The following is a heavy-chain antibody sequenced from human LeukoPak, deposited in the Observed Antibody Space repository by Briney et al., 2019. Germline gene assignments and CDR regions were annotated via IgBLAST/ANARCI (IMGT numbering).Heavy chain of an antibody. Sequence: SETLSLTCTVSGGSISNYYWSWIRQPPGKGLEWIGYIYSSGSTNYNPSLKSRVTISVDTSKNQFSLKLSSVTAADTAVYYCARHRPSGYYYDSSGSRFDYWGQGTLVTVSS. CDR2: IYSSGST. CDR3: ARHRPSGYYYDSSGSRFDY. V-gene: IGHV4-59*08. CDR1: GGSISNYY. J-gene: IGHJ4*02. D-gene: IGHD3-22*01.